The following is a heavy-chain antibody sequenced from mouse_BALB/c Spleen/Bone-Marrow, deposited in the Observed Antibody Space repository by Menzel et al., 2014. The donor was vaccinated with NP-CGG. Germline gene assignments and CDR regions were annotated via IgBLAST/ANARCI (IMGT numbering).Heavy chain of an antibody. CDR3: AREYYGSSGYFDV. CDR1: GYNFTSYW. CDR2: INPSTGYT. V-gene: IGHV1-7*01. D-gene: IGHD1-1*01. J-gene: IGHJ1*01. Sequence: QVHVKQSGAELAKPGASVKMSCKASGYNFTSYWMHWVKQRPGQGLEWIGHINPSTGYTEYNQKFKDKATLTADKSSSTAYMQLSSLTSEDSAVYYCAREYYGSSGYFDVWGAGTTVTVSS.